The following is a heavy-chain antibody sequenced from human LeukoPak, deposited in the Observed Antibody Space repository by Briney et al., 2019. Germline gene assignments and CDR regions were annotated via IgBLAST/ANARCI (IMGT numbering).Heavy chain of an antibody. Sequence: SQTLSLTCTVSGGSISSGGYYWSWIRQPPGKGLEWIGYIYHSGSTYYNPSLKSRVTISVDRSKNQFSLKLSSVTAADTAVYYCASYSAVGATRDAFDIWGQGTMVTVSS. CDR1: GGSISSGGYY. D-gene: IGHD1-26*01. CDR2: IYHSGST. V-gene: IGHV4-30-2*01. J-gene: IGHJ3*02. CDR3: ASYSAVGATRDAFDI.